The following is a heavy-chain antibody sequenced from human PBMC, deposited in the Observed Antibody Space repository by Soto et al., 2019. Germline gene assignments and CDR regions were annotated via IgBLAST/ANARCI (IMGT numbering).Heavy chain of an antibody. CDR2: IYHSGST. Sequence: TLSLTCAVSGGSISSGGYSWSWIRQPPGKGLEWIGYIYHSGSTYYNPSLKSRVTISVDRSKNQFSLKLSSVTAADTAVYYCARQGRAGNWFDPWGQGTLVTVSS. CDR1: GGSISSGGYS. V-gene: IGHV4-30-2*01. CDR3: ARQGRAGNWFDP. J-gene: IGHJ5*02.